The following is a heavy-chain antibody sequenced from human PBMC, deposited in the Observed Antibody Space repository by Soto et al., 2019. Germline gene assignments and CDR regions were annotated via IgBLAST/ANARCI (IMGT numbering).Heavy chain of an antibody. J-gene: IGHJ4*02. Sequence: QVQLVQSGAEVKKPGASVKVSCKASGYTFTTYGISWVRQAPGQGLEWMGWISTYSGNTDYAQSLQCRVTMTTDTSTNTAYMELRSLRSDDTAVYYCARDRLHTTASITFDYWGQGALVTVSS. CDR2: ISTYSGNT. CDR1: GYTFTTYG. V-gene: IGHV1-18*01. CDR3: ARDRLHTTASITFDY. D-gene: IGHD2-21*01.